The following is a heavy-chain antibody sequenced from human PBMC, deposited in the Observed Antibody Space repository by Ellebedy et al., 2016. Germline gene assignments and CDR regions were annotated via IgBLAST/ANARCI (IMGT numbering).Heavy chain of an antibody. J-gene: IGHJ6*02. D-gene: IGHD1-7*01. CDR3: ARDNWNYDPYYYGMDV. V-gene: IGHV1-18*04. CDR2: ISAYNGNT. CDR1: GYTFTSYG. Sequence: ASVKVSCKASGYTFTSYGISWVRQAPGQGLEWMGWISAYNGNTNYAQKLQGRVIMTTDTSTSTAYMELRSLRSDDTAVYYCARDNWNYDPYYYGMDVWGQGTTVTVSS.